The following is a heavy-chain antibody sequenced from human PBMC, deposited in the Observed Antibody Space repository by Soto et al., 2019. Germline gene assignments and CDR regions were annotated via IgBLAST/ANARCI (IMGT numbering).Heavy chain of an antibody. CDR1: GFTFSSYG. CDR2: ISYDGSNK. CDR3: AKDLGYSSSWYYAFDI. J-gene: IGHJ3*02. D-gene: IGHD6-13*01. Sequence: GSLRLSCAASGFTFSSYGMHWVRQAPGKGLEWVAVISYDGSNKYYADSVKGRFTISRDNSKNTLYLQMNSLRAEDTAVYYCAKDLGYSSSWYYAFDIWGQGTMVTVSS. V-gene: IGHV3-30*18.